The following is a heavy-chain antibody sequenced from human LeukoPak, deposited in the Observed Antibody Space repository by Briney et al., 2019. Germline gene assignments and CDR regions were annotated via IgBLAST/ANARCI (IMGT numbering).Heavy chain of an antibody. V-gene: IGHV5-51*01. J-gene: IGHJ4*02. D-gene: IGHD4-17*01. CDR3: GRQPTVTTNSDY. CDR1: GYSFTSYW. CDR2: IYPGDSDT. Sequence: GESLKISCKGSGYSFTSYWIGWVRQIPGKGLEWMGIIYPGDSDTKYSPSFQGQVTISADKSISTAYLQWSRLKASDTAMYYCGRQPTVTTNSDYWGQGTLVTVSS.